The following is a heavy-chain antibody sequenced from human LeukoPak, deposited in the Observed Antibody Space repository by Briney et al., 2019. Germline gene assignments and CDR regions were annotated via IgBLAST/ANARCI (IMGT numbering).Heavy chain of an antibody. CDR3: ARVDSSSWRYYFIY. CDR2: ISAYNGNT. D-gene: IGHD6-13*01. V-gene: IGHV1-18*01. Sequence: ASVKVSFKASGYTFTTYGISWVRQAPGQGLEWMGWISAYNGNTNHAQKFQGRVTMTTDTSTSTAYMELRSLRSDDTALYYCARVDSSSWRYYFIYWGPGTLVTVSS. CDR1: GYTFTTYG. J-gene: IGHJ4*02.